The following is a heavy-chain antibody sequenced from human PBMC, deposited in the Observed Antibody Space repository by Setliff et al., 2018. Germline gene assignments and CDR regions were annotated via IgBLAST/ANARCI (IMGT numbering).Heavy chain of an antibody. CDR1: GYTFTRYG. V-gene: IGHV1-18*01. CDR3: TRGPGPWVVVAMPFDC. J-gene: IGHJ4*02. D-gene: IGHD5-12*01. Sequence: ASVKVSCKASGYTFTRYGITWVRQAPGQGLEWMGWISAHNGYTTYAQKLQGRVTMTTDTSTNTAHMELRSLTSADTAIYYCTRGPGPWVVVAMPFDCWGQGTLVTVPQ. CDR2: ISAHNGYT.